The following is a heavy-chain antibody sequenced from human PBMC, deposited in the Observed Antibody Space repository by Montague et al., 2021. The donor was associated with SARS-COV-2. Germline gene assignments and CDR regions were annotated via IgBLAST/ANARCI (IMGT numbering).Heavy chain of an antibody. V-gene: IGHV3-30*04. CDR3: ASSLVWFEIDY. J-gene: IGHJ4*02. CDR2: ISYDGSNK. Sequence: SLRLSCAASGFTFSSYAMHWVRQAPGKGLEWVAVISYDGSNKYYADSVKGRFTISRDSSKNTLYLQMNSLRAEDTAVCYCASSLVWFEIDYWGQGTLVTVSS. CDR1: GFTFSSYA. D-gene: IGHD3-10*01.